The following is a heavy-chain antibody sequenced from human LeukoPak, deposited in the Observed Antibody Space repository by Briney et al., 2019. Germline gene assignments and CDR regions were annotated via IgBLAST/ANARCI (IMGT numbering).Heavy chain of an antibody. D-gene: IGHD3-16*01. V-gene: IGHV4-39*01. CDR1: GGSISSSSYY. CDR2: IYYSWST. J-gene: IGHJ4*02. Sequence: SETLSLTCTVSGGSISSSSYYWGWIRQPPGKGPEWIANIYYSWSTYYNPSLKSRVTISVDTSKNQFSLKLSSVTAADTAVYYCARHGWGSSFDYWGQGTLVTVSS. CDR3: ARHGWGSSFDY.